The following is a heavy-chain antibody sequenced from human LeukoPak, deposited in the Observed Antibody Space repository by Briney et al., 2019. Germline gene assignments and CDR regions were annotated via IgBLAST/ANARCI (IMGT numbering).Heavy chain of an antibody. J-gene: IGHJ6*03. D-gene: IGHD2-15*01. V-gene: IGHV4-59*01. Sequence: PSEALSLTCTVSGGSISNYYWSWIRQSPGKGLEWIGYIYYSGSTNYNPSLKSRVTISVDTSKNQFSLKLSSVTAADTAVYYCARLVVAARDYYYYYMDVWGKGTTVTVSS. CDR2: IYYSGST. CDR1: GGSISNYY. CDR3: ARLVVAARDYYYYYMDV.